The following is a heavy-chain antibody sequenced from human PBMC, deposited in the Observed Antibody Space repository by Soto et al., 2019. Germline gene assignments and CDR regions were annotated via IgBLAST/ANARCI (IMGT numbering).Heavy chain of an antibody. CDR3: ALAMGYNSGWYDGYEI. V-gene: IGHV2-26*01. Sequence: SGPTMMNPTETRTLTCTVSGFSLNNARMGVIWIRQPPGKAREWLAHSFSNDEKSYSTSLKSRLTISKDTSKSQVVLIMTNMDPVDTGTYYCALAMGYNSGWYDGYEIWGQGTMVTVSS. D-gene: IGHD6-19*01. CDR2: SFSNDEK. CDR1: GFSLNNARMG. J-gene: IGHJ3*02.